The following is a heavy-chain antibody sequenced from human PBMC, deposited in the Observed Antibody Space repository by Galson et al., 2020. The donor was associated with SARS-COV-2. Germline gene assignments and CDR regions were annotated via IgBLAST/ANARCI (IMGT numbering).Heavy chain of an antibody. CDR2: IYHSGTT. CDR3: TSYSLMVISPTPVRVVY. D-gene: IGHD2-8*01. CDR1: GYSTSSGYF. Sequence: SEILSLTCTASGYSTSSGYFCAWIRQTPGEGLAWMGRIYHSGTTSYNPSLQSRLTISVDTSENQFSLQLDSVPAADTAVYYCTSYSLMVISPTPVRVVYWGQGTLVTVPS. V-gene: IGHV4-38-2*02. J-gene: IGHJ4*02.